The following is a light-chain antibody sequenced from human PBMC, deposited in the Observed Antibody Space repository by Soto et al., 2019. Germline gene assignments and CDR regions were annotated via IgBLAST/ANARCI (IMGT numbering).Light chain of an antibody. V-gene: IGKV1-6*01. CDR2: AIS. CDR3: LQDYSSPYT. J-gene: IGKJ2*01. CDR1: QDIRND. Sequence: AIQMTQSPSSLSASVGDRVTITCRASQDIRNDLGWYQQKPGKAPQLLIYAISNLQSGVPSRFSGSGSGTDFTLTISSLQPEDFATDYWLQDYSSPYTFGEGTKLEI.